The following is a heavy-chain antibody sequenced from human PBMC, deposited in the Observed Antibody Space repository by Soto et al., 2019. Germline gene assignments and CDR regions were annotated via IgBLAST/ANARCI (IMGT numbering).Heavy chain of an antibody. V-gene: IGHV4-61*08. D-gene: IGHD2-2*01. CDR3: ARSRYCSSTSCYLHYGMDV. Sequence: PSETLSLTCTVSGGSVSGGAYYWTWIRQPPGKGLEWIGYIYYNGSTTYNPSLKSRVTISIDTSKNQFSLKLTSATAADTAVYYCARSRYCSSTSCYLHYGMDVWGQGTTVTVSS. J-gene: IGHJ6*02. CDR2: IYYNGST. CDR1: GGSVSGGAYY.